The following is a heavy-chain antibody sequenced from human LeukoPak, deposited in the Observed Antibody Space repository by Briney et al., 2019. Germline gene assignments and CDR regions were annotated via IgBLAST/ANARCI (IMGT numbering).Heavy chain of an antibody. CDR2: INHSGST. V-gene: IGHV4-34*01. Sequence: SETLSLTCAVYGGSFSGYYWSWIRQPPGKGLEWIGEINHSGSTNYNPSLKSRVTISVDTSKNQFSLKQSSVTAADTAVYYCASSSLTGERYFDYWGQGTLVTVSS. CDR1: GGSFSGYY. CDR3: ASSSLTGERYFDY. D-gene: IGHD7-27*01. J-gene: IGHJ4*02.